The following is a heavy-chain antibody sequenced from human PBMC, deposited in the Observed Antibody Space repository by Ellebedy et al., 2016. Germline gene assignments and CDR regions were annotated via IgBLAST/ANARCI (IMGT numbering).Heavy chain of an antibody. CDR3: AKDYSSNWYGNFDY. D-gene: IGHD6-13*01. CDR1: GFSFDDYA. Sequence: SLKISXAASGFSFDDYAMHWVRQAPGKGLEWVSGISWNSGNIGYADSVKGRFTISRDNAKNSLYLQMNSLRAEDTALYYCAKDYSSNWYGNFDYWGQGTLVTVSS. V-gene: IGHV3-9*01. J-gene: IGHJ4*02. CDR2: ISWNSGNI.